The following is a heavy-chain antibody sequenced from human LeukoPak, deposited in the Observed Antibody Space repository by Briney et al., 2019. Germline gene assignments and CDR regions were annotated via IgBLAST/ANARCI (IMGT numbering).Heavy chain of an antibody. J-gene: IGHJ4*02. CDR1: GFTFSSYS. CDR2: ISSSSSYI. CDR3: AKSPWFGELLPRDY. D-gene: IGHD3-10*01. Sequence: GGSLRLSCAASGFTFSSYSMNWVRQAPGKGLEWVSSISSSSSYIYYADSAKGRFTISRDNSKNTLYLQMNSLRAEDTAVYYCAKSPWFGELLPRDYWGQGTLVTVSS. V-gene: IGHV3-21*04.